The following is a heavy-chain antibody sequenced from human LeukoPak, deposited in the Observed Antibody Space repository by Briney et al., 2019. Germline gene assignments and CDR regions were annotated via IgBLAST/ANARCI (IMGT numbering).Heavy chain of an antibody. V-gene: IGHV4-39*01. CDR2: IHYSGST. J-gene: IGHJ4*02. Sequence: SETLSLTCTVSGGSISSRSYYWGWIRQPPGKGLEWIGNIHYSGSTHYNPSLKSRVTISEDTSKNQFSLKVSTVTAADTAVYYCARYDGSAFGFDYWGLGTLVTVSS. D-gene: IGHD3-22*01. CDR1: GGSISSRSYY. CDR3: ARYDGSAFGFDY.